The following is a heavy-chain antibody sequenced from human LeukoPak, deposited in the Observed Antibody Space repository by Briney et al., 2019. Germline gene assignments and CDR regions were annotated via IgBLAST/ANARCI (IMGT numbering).Heavy chain of an antibody. CDR3: ARDLVYRSGWQKRTYYFDY. D-gene: IGHD6-19*01. CDR2: INPNSGGT. J-gene: IGHJ4*02. Sequence: ASVKVSCKASGYTFTGYYMYWVRQAPGQGLEWMGWINPNSGGTNYAQKFQGRVTMTRDTSISTAYMELSRLRSDDTAVYYCARDLVYRSGWQKRTYYFDYWGQGTLVTVSS. CDR1: GYTFTGYY. V-gene: IGHV1-2*02.